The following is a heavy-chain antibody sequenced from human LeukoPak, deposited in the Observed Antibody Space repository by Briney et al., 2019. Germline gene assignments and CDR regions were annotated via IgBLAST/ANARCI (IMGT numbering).Heavy chain of an antibody. Sequence: GGSLRLSCAASGFTFSSYAMHWVRQAPGQGLEWVAVISYDGSNKYYADSVKGRFTISRDNSKNTLYLQMNSLRTEDTAVYYCARGRYTSTNWFDPWGQGTLVTVSS. D-gene: IGHD1-26*01. V-gene: IGHV3-30-3*01. CDR1: GFTFSSYA. J-gene: IGHJ5*02. CDR2: ISYDGSNK. CDR3: ARGRYTSTNWFDP.